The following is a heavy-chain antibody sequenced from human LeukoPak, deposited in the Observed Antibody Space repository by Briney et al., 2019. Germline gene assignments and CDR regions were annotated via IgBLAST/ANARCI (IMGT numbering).Heavy chain of an antibody. V-gene: IGHV3-64*01. CDR1: GFTSSSYS. J-gene: IGHJ4*02. D-gene: IGHD2-2*01. CDR3: ARGHCSTTSCYLFDY. Sequence: QPGGSLRLSCAASGFTSSSYSMHWVRQAPGKGLECVSAVSSNGDSTYYANSVKGRFSISRDNSKNTLYLQMGSLRAEDMAVYYCARGHCSTTSCYLFDYWGQGTLVTVSS. CDR2: VSSNGDST.